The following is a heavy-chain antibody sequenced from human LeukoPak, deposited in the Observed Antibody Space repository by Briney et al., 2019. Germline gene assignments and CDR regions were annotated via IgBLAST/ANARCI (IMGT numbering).Heavy chain of an antibody. Sequence: GVFLRLSCAASGFTVSTYAMSWVRQAPGRGREWVAAISGSGGSTYYADSVKGRFTISRDNSKNTLYLQMNSLRAEDTAVYYCAKAEHYCGGDCYHSPVDYWGQGTLVTVSS. CDR1: GFTVSTYA. D-gene: IGHD2-21*02. J-gene: IGHJ4*02. CDR3: AKAEHYCGGDCYHSPVDY. CDR2: ISGSGGST. V-gene: IGHV3-23*01.